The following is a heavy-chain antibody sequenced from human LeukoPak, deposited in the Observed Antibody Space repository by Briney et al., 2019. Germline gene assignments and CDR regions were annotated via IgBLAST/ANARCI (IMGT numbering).Heavy chain of an antibody. CDR2: INHSGST. CDR1: GGPFSGYY. Sequence: PSETLSLTCAVYGGPFSGYYWSWIRQPPGKGLEWIGEINHSGSTNYNPSLKSRVTISVDTSKNQFSLKLSSVTAADTAVYYCARPGIAVAGNSGDYWGQGTLVAVSS. V-gene: IGHV4-34*01. J-gene: IGHJ4*02. D-gene: IGHD6-19*01. CDR3: ARPGIAVAGNSGDY.